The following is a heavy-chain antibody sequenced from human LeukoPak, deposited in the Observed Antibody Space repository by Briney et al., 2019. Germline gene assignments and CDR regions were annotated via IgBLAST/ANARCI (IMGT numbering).Heavy chain of an antibody. CDR1: GFTFSSYA. CDR2: ISGSGGST. V-gene: IGHV3-23*01. J-gene: IGHJ4*02. D-gene: IGHD3-16*01. Sequence: TGGSLRLSCAASGFTFSSYAMRWVRQAPGKGLEWVSAISGSGGSTYYADSVKGRFTISRDNSRDTLYLQMNSLRAEDTAVYYCAKGYYDYVWGSYYFDYWGQGTLVTVSS. CDR3: AKGYYDYVWGSYYFDY.